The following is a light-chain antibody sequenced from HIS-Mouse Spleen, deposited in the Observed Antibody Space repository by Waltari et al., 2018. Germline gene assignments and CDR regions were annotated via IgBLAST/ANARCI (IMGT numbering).Light chain of an antibody. CDR1: TGAVTRGHY. J-gene: IGLJ2*01. Sequence: QAVVTQAPSLTVSPGVPVTATCGSSTGAVTRGHYPYWFQQKPGQAPRTLVYDTSNNNPWTPARFSGSLLGGKAALTLSGAQPEDEAEYYCLLSYSGARVFGGGTKLTVL. CDR3: LLSYSGARV. CDR2: DTS. V-gene: IGLV7-46*01.